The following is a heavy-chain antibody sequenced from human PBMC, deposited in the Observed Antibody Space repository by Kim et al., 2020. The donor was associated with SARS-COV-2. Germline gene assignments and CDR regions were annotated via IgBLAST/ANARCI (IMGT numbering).Heavy chain of an antibody. CDR2: IGRTGSDT. J-gene: IGHJ1*01. CDR1: GFTFSTYA. CDR3: VRESVTASRHYEYF. D-gene: IGHD6-6*01. V-gene: IGHV3-23*01. Sequence: GGSLRLSCAPSGFTFSTYAMSWVRQAPGKGLEWVSAIGRTGSDTYYADSVKGLFTISSDNSRNTFLLQMNSLRADDTATYYCVRESVTASRHYEYF.